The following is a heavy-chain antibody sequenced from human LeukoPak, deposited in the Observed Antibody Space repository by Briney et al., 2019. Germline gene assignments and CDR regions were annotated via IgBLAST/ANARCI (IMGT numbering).Heavy chain of an antibody. J-gene: IGHJ3*02. D-gene: IGHD1-1*01. V-gene: IGHV4-39*01. Sequence: SETLSLTCSVSGGSISNYYWNWIRQPPGKGLEWIGSIHYNGNTYCNPSLESRVSISVDTSKNQFSLKLSSVTAADTAVYYCARTVGTTGTTGTFDIWGQGTMVTVS. CDR1: GGSISNYY. CDR3: ARTVGTTGTTGTFDI. CDR2: IHYNGNT.